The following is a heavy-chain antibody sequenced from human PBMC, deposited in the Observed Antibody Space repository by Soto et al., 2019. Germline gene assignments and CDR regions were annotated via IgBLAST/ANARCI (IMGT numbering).Heavy chain of an antibody. D-gene: IGHD2-8*01. CDR1: GYTFTSSY. J-gene: IGHJ4*02. CDR2: INPSGGST. Sequence: QVQLGQSGAEVKKPGASVKISCKASGYTFTSSYMHWVRQAPGQGLEWMGIINPSGGSTNYAQKLQGRVAMTRDTSTSTVYMELNSLRSEDTAVYYCARPPYPGCINAVCYPLDYWGQGTLVTVSS. V-gene: IGHV1-46*01. CDR3: ARPPYPGCINAVCYPLDY.